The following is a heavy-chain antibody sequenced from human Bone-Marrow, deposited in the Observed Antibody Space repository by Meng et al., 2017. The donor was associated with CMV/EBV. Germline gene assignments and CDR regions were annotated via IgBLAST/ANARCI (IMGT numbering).Heavy chain of an antibody. Sequence: ASVKVSCKASGYTFTSYYMHWVRQAPGQGLEWMGIINPSGGSTSYAQKFQGRVTMTRDTSTSTVYMELSSLRSEDTAVYYCAGGYCSSTSCYNSNYGMDVWGQGTTVTVSS. J-gene: IGHJ6*02. D-gene: IGHD2-2*02. V-gene: IGHV1-46*01. CDR1: GYTFTSYY. CDR3: AGGYCSSTSCYNSNYGMDV. CDR2: INPSGGST.